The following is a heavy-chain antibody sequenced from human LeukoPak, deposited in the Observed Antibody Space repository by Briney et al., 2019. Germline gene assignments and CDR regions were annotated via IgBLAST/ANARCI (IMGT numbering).Heavy chain of an antibody. CDR1: GFTFSSYE. CDR2: ISSTGNTI. Sequence: GGSLRLSCTASGFTFSSYEMNWVRQAPGKGLEWVSYISSTGNTIYYADSVKGRFTISRDNAKNSLYLQVNSLRAEDTAVYYCAKGTRQYSYSYFDYWGQGTLVTVSS. V-gene: IGHV3-48*03. D-gene: IGHD1-14*01. CDR3: AKGTRQYSYSYFDY. J-gene: IGHJ4*02.